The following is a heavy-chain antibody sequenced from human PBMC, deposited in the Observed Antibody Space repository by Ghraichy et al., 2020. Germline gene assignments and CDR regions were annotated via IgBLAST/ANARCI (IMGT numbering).Heavy chain of an antibody. Sequence: GGSLRLSCAASGFTFSSYDMFWVRQPTGKGLEWVSTVGTGGDTYYSGSVQGRFTISRENAKTSLYLQMNSLRAEDTAVYYCVRAMAGTNIGNFRYYSGLDVWGQGTTVTVSS. V-gene: IGHV3-13*01. CDR1: GFTFSSYD. CDR2: VGTGGDT. D-gene: IGHD1/OR15-1a*01. J-gene: IGHJ6*02. CDR3: VRAMAGTNIGNFRYYSGLDV.